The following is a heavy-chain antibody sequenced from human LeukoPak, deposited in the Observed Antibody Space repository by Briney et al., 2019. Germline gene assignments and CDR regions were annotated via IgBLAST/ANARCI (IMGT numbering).Heavy chain of an antibody. Sequence: GGSLRLSCAASGLTFSKYSMTWVRQAPGKGLEWVSFIDTSSTTMYYTDSVKGRFTISRDNAKNSLYLQMNSLRAEDTAVYYCARDSSGWSPSSVWGQGTLVTVSS. CDR3: ARDSSGWSPSSV. V-gene: IGHV3-48*04. J-gene: IGHJ4*02. CDR1: GLTFSKYS. CDR2: IDTSSTTM. D-gene: IGHD6-19*01.